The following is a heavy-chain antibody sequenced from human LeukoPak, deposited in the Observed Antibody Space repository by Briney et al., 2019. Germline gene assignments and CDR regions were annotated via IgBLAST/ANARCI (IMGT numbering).Heavy chain of an antibody. CDR1: GFTVSSNY. V-gene: IGHV3-53*01. CDR2: IYSGGST. Sequence: GGSLRLSCAASGFTVSSNYMSWVRQAPGKGLEWVSVIYSGGSTYYADSVKGRFTISRDNSKNTLYLQMNSLRAEDTAVYYCATGSKYYDILTGYSLYYYYGMDVWGQGTTVTVSS. J-gene: IGHJ6*02. D-gene: IGHD3-9*01. CDR3: ATGSKYYDILTGYSLYYYYGMDV.